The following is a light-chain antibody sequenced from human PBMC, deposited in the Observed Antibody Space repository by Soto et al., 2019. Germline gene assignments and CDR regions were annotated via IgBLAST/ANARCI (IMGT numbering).Light chain of an antibody. CDR1: QSIKSY. V-gene: IGKV1-9*01. Sequence: IFMTHSPASLVLALVDGSVTITCLDSQSIKSYLTWYQQKPGKAPKVLIYLASTWQSGVPARFSGSGSGTEFTLTISSLQAEDVAAYYCQQYYGNLYTFGQGTRLEIK. CDR2: LAS. J-gene: IGKJ5*01. CDR3: QQYYGNLYT.